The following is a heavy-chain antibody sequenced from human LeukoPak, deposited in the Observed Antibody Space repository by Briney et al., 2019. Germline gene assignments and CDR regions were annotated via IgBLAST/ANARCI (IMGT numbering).Heavy chain of an antibody. CDR1: GFTFSSYA. J-gene: IGHJ4*02. CDR3: AKSTPAVGAPPVPFDY. CDR2: ISGSGGGS. V-gene: IGHV3-23*01. Sequence: GGSLRLSCAASGFTFSSYAMTWVRQAPGKGLAWVSGISGSGGGSYNADSVQGRFTISRDNSKNTLYLQMNSLRAEDTAVYYCAKSTPAVGAPPVPFDYWGQGTLVTVSS. D-gene: IGHD1-26*01.